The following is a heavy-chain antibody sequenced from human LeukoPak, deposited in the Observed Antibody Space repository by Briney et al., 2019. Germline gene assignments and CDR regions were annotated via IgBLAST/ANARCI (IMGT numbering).Heavy chain of an antibody. V-gene: IGHV4-30-4*01. Sequence: TSSQTLSLTCTVPGGSISSGDYYWSWIRQPPGKGLEWIGYIYYSGRTYYNPSLKSRVTISVDTSKNQFSLKLSSVTAADTAVYYCARATDVYSFDYWGQGTLVTVSS. CDR2: IYYSGRT. J-gene: IGHJ4*02. CDR3: ARATDVYSFDY. CDR1: GGSISSGDYY.